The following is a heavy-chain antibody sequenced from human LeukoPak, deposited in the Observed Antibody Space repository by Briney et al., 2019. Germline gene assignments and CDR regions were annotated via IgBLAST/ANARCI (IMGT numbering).Heavy chain of an antibody. Sequence: GGSLRLSCAVSGLFVSSDYMTWVRQAPGKGLEWVSLIYSGGKTYYTDSVKGRFTISRDNSNKTLFLQMNGLRAEDTAVYYCARVRGDSRGNAFDIWGQGTMVTVS. D-gene: IGHD2-15*01. CDR3: ARVRGDSRGNAFDI. J-gene: IGHJ3*02. V-gene: IGHV3-53*01. CDR1: GLFVSSDY. CDR2: IYSGGKT.